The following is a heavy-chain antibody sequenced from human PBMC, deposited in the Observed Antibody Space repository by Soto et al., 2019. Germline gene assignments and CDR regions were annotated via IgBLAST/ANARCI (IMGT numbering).Heavy chain of an antibody. CDR3: AKRDTSDWFSLDY. CDR2: ISDNGIYI. J-gene: IGHJ4*02. CDR1: GFTFSNYA. D-gene: IGHD3-9*01. Sequence: VGSLRLSCAASGFTFSNYAMNWVRQAPGKGLEWVSAISDNGIYIYHADSVKGRFTTSRDNSKNTLFLQMNSLRAEDTAVYYCAKRDTSDWFSLDYWGQGALVTVSS. V-gene: IGHV3-23*01.